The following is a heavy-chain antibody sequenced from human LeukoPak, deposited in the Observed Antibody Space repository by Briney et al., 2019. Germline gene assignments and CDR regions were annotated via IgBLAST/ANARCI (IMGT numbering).Heavy chain of an antibody. CDR1: GFTVSSNY. CDR2: IYSGGGT. CDR3: AGNYGDYYYYYGMDV. J-gene: IGHJ6*02. V-gene: IGHV3-66*01. Sequence: GGSLRLSCAASGFTVSSNYMSWVRQAPGKGLEWVSVIYSGGGTYYADSVKGRFTISRDNSKNTLYLQMNSMRGEDTAVDYCAGNYGDYYYYYGMDVWGQGTTVTVSS. D-gene: IGHD4-17*01.